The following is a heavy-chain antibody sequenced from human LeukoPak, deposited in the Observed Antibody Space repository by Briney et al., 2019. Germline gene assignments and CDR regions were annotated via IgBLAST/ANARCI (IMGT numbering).Heavy chain of an antibody. V-gene: IGHV3-7*01. J-gene: IGHJ6*02. Sequence: GGSLRLSCAASGFTFSSYWMSWVRQAPGKGLEWVANIKQDGSEKYYVDSVKGRFTISRDNAKNSLYLQMNSLRAEDTAVYYCARRADIVVVPAAIQYYGMDVWSQGTTVTVSS. CDR1: GFTFSSYW. CDR3: ARRADIVVVPAAIQYYGMDV. CDR2: IKQDGSEK. D-gene: IGHD2-2*01.